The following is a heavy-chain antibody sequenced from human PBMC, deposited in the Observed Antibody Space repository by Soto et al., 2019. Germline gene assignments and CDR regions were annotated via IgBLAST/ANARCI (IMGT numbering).Heavy chain of an antibody. V-gene: IGHV4-4*02. CDR2: LHHGGST. CDR1: SYSINNNNW. D-gene: IGHD5-12*01. CDR3: TKNSAYALDY. Sequence: SETLSLTCDASSYSINNNNWWSWVRQPPGGGLEWIGELHHGGSTNYNPSLESRVTFSVDISKNQFFLKLSSVTAADTAVYYCTKNSAYALDYWGQGTLVTVSS. J-gene: IGHJ4*02.